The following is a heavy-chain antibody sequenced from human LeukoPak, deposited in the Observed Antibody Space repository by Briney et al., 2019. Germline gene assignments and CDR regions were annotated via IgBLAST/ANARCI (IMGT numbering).Heavy chain of an antibody. CDR1: GGSISSYY. Sequence: SETLSLTCTVSGGSISSYYWSWIRQPAGKGLEWIGRIYTSGSTNYNPSLKSRVTMSVDTSKNQFSLKLSSVTAADTAVYYCARDSFTDYHDSSGYYITYFDYWGQGTLVTVSS. CDR3: ARDSFTDYHDSSGYYITYFDY. V-gene: IGHV4-4*07. CDR2: IYTSGST. D-gene: IGHD3-22*01. J-gene: IGHJ4*02.